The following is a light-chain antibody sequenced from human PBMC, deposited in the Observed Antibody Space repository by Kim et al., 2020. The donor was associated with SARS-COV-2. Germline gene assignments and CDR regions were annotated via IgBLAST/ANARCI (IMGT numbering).Light chain of an antibody. CDR2: DVS. Sequence: GQSGAISCTGTSSDIGTYNHGSGNQQHPGKAPKLLIYDVSKRPSGVPDRFSACKSGNTASLTVSGLQAEDEADYYCSSYAGTNNVIFGGGTQLTVL. V-gene: IGLV2-8*01. CDR3: SSYAGTNNVI. J-gene: IGLJ2*01. CDR1: SSDIGTYNH.